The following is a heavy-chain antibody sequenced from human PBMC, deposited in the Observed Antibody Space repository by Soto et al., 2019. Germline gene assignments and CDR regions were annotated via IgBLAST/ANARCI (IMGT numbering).Heavy chain of an antibody. CDR3: ASSAGWYAVHS. Sequence: QVQLQESGPGLVKPSGTLSLTCAVSGDSVSSPYYWCWVRQPPGKGLEWIGEVFHTGTTSYNPSLRXXVTISMDKSINQFSLDLSSVTAADTAVYYCASSAGWYAVHSWGPGTLVLVSS. V-gene: IGHV4-4*02. J-gene: IGHJ4*02. CDR1: GDSVSSPYY. D-gene: IGHD6-19*01. CDR2: VFHTGTT.